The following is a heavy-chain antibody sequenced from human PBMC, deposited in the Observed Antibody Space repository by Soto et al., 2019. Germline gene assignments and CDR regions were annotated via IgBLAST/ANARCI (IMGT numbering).Heavy chain of an antibody. CDR3: AKDGSWCSGGSCYENPPMDV. Sequence: QVQLVESGGGVVQPGRSLRLSCAASGFTFSSYGMHWVRQAPGKGLEWVAVISYDGSNKYYADSVKGRFTISRDNSKNTLYLQMNGLRAEDTAVYYCAKDGSWCSGGSCYENPPMDVWGQGTTVTVSS. D-gene: IGHD2-15*01. CDR2: ISYDGSNK. V-gene: IGHV3-30*18. J-gene: IGHJ6*02. CDR1: GFTFSSYG.